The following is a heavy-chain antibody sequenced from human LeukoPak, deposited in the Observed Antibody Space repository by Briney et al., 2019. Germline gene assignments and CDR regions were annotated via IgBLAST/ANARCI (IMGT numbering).Heavy chain of an antibody. CDR3: AYIRIAAVYIDY. CDR1: GFTFSSYA. D-gene: IGHD6-13*01. Sequence: GGSLRLSCAASGFTFSSYAMSWVRQAPGKGLEWVSAISGSGGSTYYADSVKGRFTISRDNSKNTLYLQMNSLRAEDTAVYYCAYIRIAAVYIDYWGQGTLVTVSS. J-gene: IGHJ4*02. V-gene: IGHV3-23*01. CDR2: ISGSGGST.